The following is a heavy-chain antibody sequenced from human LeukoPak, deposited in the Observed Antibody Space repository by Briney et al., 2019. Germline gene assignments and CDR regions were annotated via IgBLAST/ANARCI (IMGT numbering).Heavy chain of an antibody. V-gene: IGHV1-18*01. CDR3: ARVRAVAGHDDY. CDR2: ISAYNGNT. D-gene: IGHD6-19*01. CDR1: GYTFTSYG. J-gene: IGHJ4*02. Sequence: ASVKVSCKASGYTFTSYGISWVRQAPGQGLEWMGWISAYNGNTNYAQKLQGRVTMTTDTSTSTAYMELRSLRSNDTAVYYCARVRAVAGHDDYWGQGTLVTVSS.